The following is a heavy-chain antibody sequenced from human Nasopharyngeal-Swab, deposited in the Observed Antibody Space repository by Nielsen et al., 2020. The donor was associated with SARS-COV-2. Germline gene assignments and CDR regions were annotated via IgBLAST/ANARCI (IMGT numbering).Heavy chain of an antibody. CDR2: VSHGGGT. D-gene: IGHD6-6*01. V-gene: IGHV4-34*01. Sequence: WILQPPGKGLEWIGEVSHGGGTNYNPSLKSRVTISVATAKNQFSLKLSSVTAADSAVYYYARGGAGVVSRPVLGLGPYYSYYYLDVWGKGTTVTVSS. CDR3: ARGGAGVVSRPVLGLGPYYSYYYLDV. J-gene: IGHJ6*03.